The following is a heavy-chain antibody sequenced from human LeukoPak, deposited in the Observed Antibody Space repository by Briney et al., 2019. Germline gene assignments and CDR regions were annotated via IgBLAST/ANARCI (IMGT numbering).Heavy chain of an antibody. CDR1: GFTFSSYS. Sequence: GGSLRLSCAASGFTFSSYSMNWVRQAPGKGLEWVSYISSSSSTIYYADSVKGRFTISRDNAKNSLYLQMNSLRAEDTAVYYCARDRPYSSGWFNRWGQGTLVTVSS. CDR2: ISSSSSTI. J-gene: IGHJ5*02. D-gene: IGHD6-19*01. V-gene: IGHV3-48*01. CDR3: ARDRPYSSGWFNR.